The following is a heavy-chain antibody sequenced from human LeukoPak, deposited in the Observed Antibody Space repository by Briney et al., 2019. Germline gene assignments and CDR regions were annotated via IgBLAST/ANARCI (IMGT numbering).Heavy chain of an antibody. CDR3: ARVSPSGVWDV. D-gene: IGHD3-10*01. CDR2: IYTSGST. J-gene: IGHJ6*02. Sequence: PSETLSLTCTVSGGSISSSSYYWSWIRQPAGKGLEWIGRIYTSGSTNYNPSLNSRVTISIGTSKNQFSLSLSSVTAADTAVYYCARVSPSGVWDVWGQGTTVAVSS. CDR1: GGSISSSSYY. V-gene: IGHV4-61*02.